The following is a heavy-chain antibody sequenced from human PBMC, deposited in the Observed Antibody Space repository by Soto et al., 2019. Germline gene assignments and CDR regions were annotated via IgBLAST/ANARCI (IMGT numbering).Heavy chain of an antibody. CDR3: ARVRGNYYDSSGYYSGEYYFDY. CDR2: IYYSGST. Sequence: SETLSLTCTVSGGSISSYYWSWIRQPPGKGLEWIGYIYYSGSTNYNPSLKSRVTISVDTSKNQFSLKLSSVTAADTAVYYCARVRGNYYDSSGYYSGEYYFDYWAQGTLVTVSS. V-gene: IGHV4-59*01. J-gene: IGHJ4*02. D-gene: IGHD3-22*01. CDR1: GGSISSYY.